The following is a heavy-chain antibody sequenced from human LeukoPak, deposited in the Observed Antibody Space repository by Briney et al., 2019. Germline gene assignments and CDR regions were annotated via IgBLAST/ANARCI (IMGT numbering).Heavy chain of an antibody. J-gene: IGHJ4*02. D-gene: IGHD3-22*01. CDR1: GFTFSSYA. Sequence: GRSLRLSCAASGFTFSSYAMHWVRQAPGKGLEWVAVISYDGSNKYYADSVKGRFTISRDNSKNTLYLQINSLRAEDTAVYYCARDSSDYYDSSGYYYALGYWGQGTLVTVSS. V-gene: IGHV3-30*04. CDR2: ISYDGSNK. CDR3: ARDSSDYYDSSGYYYALGY.